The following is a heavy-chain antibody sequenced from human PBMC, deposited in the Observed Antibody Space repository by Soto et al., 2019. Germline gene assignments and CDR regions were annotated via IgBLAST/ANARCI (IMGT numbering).Heavy chain of an antibody. D-gene: IGHD2-2*01. V-gene: IGHV3-23*01. J-gene: IGHJ4*02. CDR1: GFTFSSYA. Sequence: EVQLLESGGGLVQPGGSLRLSCAASGFTFSSYAVSWVRQAPGKGLEWVSSISAGGDSTYYADSVKGRFTISRDNSKNTLYLHMNSLRAEDTAVYYCAKVVIFYYVDYWGQGTLVTVSS. CDR2: ISAGGDST. CDR3: AKVVIFYYVDY.